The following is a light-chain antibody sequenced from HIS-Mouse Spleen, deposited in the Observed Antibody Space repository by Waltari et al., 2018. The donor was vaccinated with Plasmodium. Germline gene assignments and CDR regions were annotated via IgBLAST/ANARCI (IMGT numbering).Light chain of an antibody. CDR1: QSVSSY. CDR3: QQRSNWPSLT. Sequence: EIVLTQSPATLSLSPGARATLSCRASQSVSSYLAWYQQKPGQAPRLLIYDASNRATGIPARFSGSGSGTDFTLTSSSLEPEEFAVYYCQQRSNWPSLTFGGGTKVEIK. CDR2: DAS. V-gene: IGKV3-11*01. J-gene: IGKJ4*01.